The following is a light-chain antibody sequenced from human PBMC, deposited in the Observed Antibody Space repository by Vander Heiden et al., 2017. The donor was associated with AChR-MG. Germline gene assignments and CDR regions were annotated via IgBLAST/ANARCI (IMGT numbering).Light chain of an antibody. Sequence: SYDLTQPPSVSVSPGQPASITCSGDKVGDTYATWYQQKPGQSPGLVIYQDTKRPSGIPERFSGSNSGNTATLTISGTQAMDEADDYCQAWDSSTAVVGTGTKVTVI. CDR1: KVGDTY. J-gene: IGLJ1*01. V-gene: IGLV3-1*01. CDR2: QDT. CDR3: QAWDSSTAV.